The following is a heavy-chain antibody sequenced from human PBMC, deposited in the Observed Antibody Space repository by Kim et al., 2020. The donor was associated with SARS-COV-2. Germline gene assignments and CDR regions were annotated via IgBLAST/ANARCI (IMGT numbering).Heavy chain of an antibody. CDR1: GFTFSSFW. Sequence: GGSLRLSCAASGFTFSSFWMHWVRQAPGKGLVWVSRINSAGTTTTYADSVKGRFTISRDNARNTLSLQKSSLRDDDTAVYYCGSGGVTGSLLDYWGQG. CDR3: GSGGVTGSLLDY. V-gene: IGHV3-74*03. J-gene: IGHJ4*02. CDR2: INSAGTTT. D-gene: IGHD2-15*01.